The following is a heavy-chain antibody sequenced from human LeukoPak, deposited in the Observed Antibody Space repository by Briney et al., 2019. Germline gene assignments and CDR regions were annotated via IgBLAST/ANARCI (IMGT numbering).Heavy chain of an antibody. Sequence: SETLSLTCTVSGGSISSYYGSWIRQPPGKGLEWIGYIYYSGSTNYNPSLKSRVTISVDTSKNQFSLKLSSVTAADTAVYYCAREAVEMGRTFDYWGQGTLVTVSS. CDR1: GGSISSYY. CDR2: IYYSGST. J-gene: IGHJ4*02. V-gene: IGHV4-59*01. D-gene: IGHD5-24*01. CDR3: AREAVEMGRTFDY.